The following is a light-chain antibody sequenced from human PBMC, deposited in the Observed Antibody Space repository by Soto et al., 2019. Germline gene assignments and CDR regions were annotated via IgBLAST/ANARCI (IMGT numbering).Light chain of an antibody. J-gene: IGKJ2*01. Sequence: EIVLTQSPGTLSLSPGERATLSCRASQSVSSNYLAWYQQKSGQAPRLLIYGASSRATGIPDRFSGSGSGTDFTLTISTLEPEDFAVYYCQQYGNSPYAFGQGNELEI. CDR3: QQYGNSPYA. CDR2: GAS. CDR1: QSVSSNY. V-gene: IGKV3-20*01.